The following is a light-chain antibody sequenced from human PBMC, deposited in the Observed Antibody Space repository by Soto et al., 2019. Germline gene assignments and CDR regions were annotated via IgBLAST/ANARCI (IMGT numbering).Light chain of an antibody. CDR2: ADN. Sequence: QSVLTQPPSASATPGQGVTVSCSGSASNIGTFYVSWYQHLPGTAPKLLIYADNQRPSGVPDRFSGSKSGTSASLAISGLRSGDEADYYCSSYAGSNIGVFGGGTKVTVL. J-gene: IGLJ3*02. CDR1: ASNIGTFY. CDR3: SSYAGSNIGV. V-gene: IGLV1-47*02.